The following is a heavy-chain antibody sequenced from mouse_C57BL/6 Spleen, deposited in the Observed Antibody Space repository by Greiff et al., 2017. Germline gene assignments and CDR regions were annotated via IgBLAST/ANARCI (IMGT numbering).Heavy chain of an antibody. Sequence: VQLQQSGASVKISCTASGYAFSSYWMTWVKQRLGKGLEWIGQIYPGVGATNYNGKFKGKDTLTADKSSSTAYMQLSSLTSEDSAVYFCARRGNYYAMDYWGQGTSVTVSS. CDR2: IYPGVGAT. J-gene: IGHJ4*01. V-gene: IGHV1-80*01. D-gene: IGHD2-1*01. CDR1: GYAFSSYW. CDR3: ARRGNYYAMDY.